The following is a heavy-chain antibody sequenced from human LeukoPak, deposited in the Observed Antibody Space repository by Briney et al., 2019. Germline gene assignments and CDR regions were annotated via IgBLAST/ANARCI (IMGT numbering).Heavy chain of an antibody. Sequence: PSETLSLTCTVSGGSITNYYWGWIRQPPGKGLEWIGSIYYSGSTYYNPSLKSRVTISVDTSKNQFSLKLSSVTAADTAVYYCATLGCNSPSCRSSDYWGQGTLVTVSS. CDR1: GGSITNYY. V-gene: IGHV4-39*01. CDR3: ATLGCNSPSCRSSDY. CDR2: IYYSGST. D-gene: IGHD2-2*01. J-gene: IGHJ4*02.